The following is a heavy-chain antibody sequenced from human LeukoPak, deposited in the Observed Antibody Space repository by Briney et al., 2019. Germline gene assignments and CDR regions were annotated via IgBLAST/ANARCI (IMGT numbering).Heavy chain of an antibody. Sequence: GGSLRLSCLGSGFTFTDYAIHWLRQAPGKEMESVAFISSDGNVKFYVDSLKGRITISRDNFRNTVSLEMSTLRPEDTALYYCVRDLTYGARFDYWGQGTLVTVSS. CDR2: ISSDGNVK. CDR1: GFTFTDYA. CDR3: VRDLTYGARFDY. D-gene: IGHD3-9*01. V-gene: IGHV3-30*04. J-gene: IGHJ4*02.